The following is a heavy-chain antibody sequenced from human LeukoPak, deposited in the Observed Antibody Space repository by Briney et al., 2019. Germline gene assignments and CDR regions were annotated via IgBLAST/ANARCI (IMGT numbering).Heavy chain of an antibody. CDR1: GYTFTTYY. D-gene: IGHD1-26*01. CDR3: ARYSGSYHTYFDS. V-gene: IGHV1-46*01. J-gene: IGHJ4*02. CDR2: INPSGGIT. Sequence: ASVKVSCKASGYTFTTYYIHWVRQAPGQGLEWMGIINPSGGITTYAQKFEGRVTMTRDTSTSTVDMKLSRLRSEDTAVYYCARYSGSYHTYFDSWGQGTLVTVSS.